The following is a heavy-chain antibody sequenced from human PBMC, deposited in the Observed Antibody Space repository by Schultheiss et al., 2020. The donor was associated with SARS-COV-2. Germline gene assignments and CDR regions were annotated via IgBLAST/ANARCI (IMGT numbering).Heavy chain of an antibody. Sequence: GGLRLSCAASGFTFTSYDMTWVRQTPGKGLEWVSAISGSADSTYYANSVKGRFTISRDNSKNTVYLQMNSLRADDTAVYYCAKGVTTSCYSGLDSWGQGTLVTVSS. CDR2: ISGSADST. CDR1: GFTFTSYD. D-gene: IGHD2-2*01. V-gene: IGHV3-23*01. CDR3: AKGVTTSCYSGLDS. J-gene: IGHJ4*02.